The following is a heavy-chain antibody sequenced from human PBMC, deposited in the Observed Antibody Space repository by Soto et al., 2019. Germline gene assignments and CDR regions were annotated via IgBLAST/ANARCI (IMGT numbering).Heavy chain of an antibody. J-gene: IGHJ4*02. Sequence: QVQLQQWGAGLLKPPETLSLTCAVYGGSISGHYWNWIRQPPGKGLEWIGEINHSGRTNYNPSLKSRVTISVDTSKNQFSLNLGSVTAADTAVYYCARGNIAAALVYWGQGTLVTVSS. V-gene: IGHV4-34*01. CDR2: INHSGRT. D-gene: IGHD6-13*01. CDR1: GGSISGHY. CDR3: ARGNIAAALVY.